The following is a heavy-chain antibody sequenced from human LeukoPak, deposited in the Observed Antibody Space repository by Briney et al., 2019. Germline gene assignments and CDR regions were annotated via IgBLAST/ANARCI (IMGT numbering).Heavy chain of an antibody. D-gene: IGHD1-1*01. V-gene: IGHV1-69*04. Sequence: ATVKVSCKASGGTFSSYAISWVRQAPGQGLEWMGRIIPIFGIANYAQKFQGRVTITADKSTSTAYMELSSLRSEDTAVYYCARELAERGDALDIWGQGTMVTVSS. CDR2: IIPIFGIA. CDR1: GGTFSSYA. CDR3: ARELAERGDALDI. J-gene: IGHJ3*02.